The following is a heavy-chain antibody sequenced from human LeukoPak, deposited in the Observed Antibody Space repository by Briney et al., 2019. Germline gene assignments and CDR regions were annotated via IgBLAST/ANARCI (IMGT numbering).Heavy chain of an antibody. J-gene: IGHJ6*02. CDR1: GGSFSGYY. CDR3: ASIAAPTQGLWYYYYGMDV. CDR2: IYYSGST. Sequence: SETLSLTCAVYGGSFSGYYWGWIRQPPGKGLEWIGSIYYSGSTYYNPSLKSRVTISVDTSKNQFSLKLSSVTAADTAVYYCASIAAPTQGLWYYYYGMDVWGQGTTVTVSS. D-gene: IGHD6-6*01. V-gene: IGHV4-39*01.